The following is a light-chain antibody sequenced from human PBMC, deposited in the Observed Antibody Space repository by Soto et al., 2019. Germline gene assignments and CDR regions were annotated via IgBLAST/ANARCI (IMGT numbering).Light chain of an antibody. CDR1: QSVSSSY. J-gene: IGKJ1*01. Sequence: EIVLKQSPGTLSLSPGEGATLSCRASQSVSSSYLAWYQQKPGQAPRLLIYGASSRSTGIPDRFSGGGSGTDFTRTISRLEPEDFAVYYCQQYDNSPWTFGQGTTVEIK. V-gene: IGKV3-20*01. CDR2: GAS. CDR3: QQYDNSPWT.